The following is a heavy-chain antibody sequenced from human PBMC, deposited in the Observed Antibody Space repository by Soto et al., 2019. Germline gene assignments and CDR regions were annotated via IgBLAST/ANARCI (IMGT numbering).Heavy chain of an antibody. CDR1: GFTFSSYS. CDR2: ISSSSSYI. CDR3: ARDDCSGGSCYQDPYYYYGMDV. V-gene: IGHV3-21*01. J-gene: IGHJ6*02. D-gene: IGHD2-15*01. Sequence: SGGSLRLSCAASGFTFSSYSMNWVRQAPGKGLEWVSSISSSSSYIYYADSVKGRFTISRDNAKNSLYLQMNSLRAEDTAVYYCARDDCSGGSCYQDPYYYYGMDVWGQGTTVTVSS.